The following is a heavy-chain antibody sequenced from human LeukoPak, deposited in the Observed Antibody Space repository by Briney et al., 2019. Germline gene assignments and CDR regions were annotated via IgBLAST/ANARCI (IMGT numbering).Heavy chain of an antibody. D-gene: IGHD1-26*01. J-gene: IGHJ4*02. CDR2: ITTSNYI. V-gene: IGHV3-21*01. Sequence: PGGSLRLSCAASGFTFSSYSMNWVRQAPGKGLEWVSFITTSNYIYYADSVKGRFTISRDNAKNSLYLQMNSLRAEDTAVYYCARDGAGSYYYFDYWGQGTLVTVSS. CDR3: ARDGAGSYYYFDY. CDR1: GFTFSSYS.